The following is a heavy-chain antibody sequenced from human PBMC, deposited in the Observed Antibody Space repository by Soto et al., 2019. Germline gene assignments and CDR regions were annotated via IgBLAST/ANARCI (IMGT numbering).Heavy chain of an antibody. J-gene: IGHJ6*02. CDR2: FDPEDGET. Sequence: ASVKVSCKVSGYTLTELSMHWVRQAPGKGLEWMGGFDPEDGETIYAQKFQGRVTMTEDTSTDTAYMELSSLRSEDTAVYYCATVHSHITGTALDVWGQGTTVTVSS. CDR1: GYTLTELS. D-gene: IGHD1-20*01. CDR3: ATVHSHITGTALDV. V-gene: IGHV1-24*01.